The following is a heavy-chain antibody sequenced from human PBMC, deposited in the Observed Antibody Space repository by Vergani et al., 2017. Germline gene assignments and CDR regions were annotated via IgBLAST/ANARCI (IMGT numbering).Heavy chain of an antibody. D-gene: IGHD6-6*01. CDR3: ARAEQYSSPAFDI. CDR2: ISSSGSTI. J-gene: IGHJ3*02. Sequence: EVQLVESGGGLVQPGRSLRLSCAASGFTFDDYAMHWVRQAPGKGLEWVSYISSSGSTIYYADSVKGRFTISRDNAKNSLYLQMNSLRAEDTAVYYCARAEQYSSPAFDIWGQGTMVTVSS. CDR1: GFTFDDYA. V-gene: IGHV3-48*03.